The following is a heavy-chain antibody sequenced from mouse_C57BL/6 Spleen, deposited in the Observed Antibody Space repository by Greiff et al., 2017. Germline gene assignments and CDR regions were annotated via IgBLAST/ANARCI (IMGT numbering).Heavy chain of an antibody. CDR2: IRNKANGYTT. J-gene: IGHJ2*01. CDR1: GFTFTDYY. Sequence: EVHLVESGGGLVQPGGSLSLSCAASGFTFTDYYMSWVRQPPGKALEWLGFIRNKANGYTTEYRASVKGRFTISRANSQSILYLQMNALRAEDSATYYCARSMALYYFDYWGQGTTLTVSS. V-gene: IGHV7-3*01. CDR3: ARSMALYYFDY.